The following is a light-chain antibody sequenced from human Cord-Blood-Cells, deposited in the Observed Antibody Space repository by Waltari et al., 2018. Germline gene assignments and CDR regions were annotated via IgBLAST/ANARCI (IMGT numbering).Light chain of an antibody. J-gene: IGKJ4*01. V-gene: IGKV3-15*01. CDR1: QSVSSN. CDR2: GAS. CDR3: QQYNNWRT. Sequence: EIVMTQSPATLSVSPGERATLSCRASQSVSSNLAWYQQKPGQAPRLLIYGASTRATGIPARFSGSGSVTEFTLTISSLQSEDFAVYYCQQYNNWRTFGGGTKVEIK.